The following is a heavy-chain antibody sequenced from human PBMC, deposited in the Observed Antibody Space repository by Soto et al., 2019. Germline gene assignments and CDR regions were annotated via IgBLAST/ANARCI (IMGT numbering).Heavy chain of an antibody. V-gene: IGHV3-30*18. D-gene: IGHD4-17*01. J-gene: IGHJ4*02. CDR3: AKVLAGSYGDYVPSPFRFDC. Sequence: QVQLVESGGGVVQPGRSLRLSCAASGFTFSDYGMLWVRQAPGKGLEWVAVISYDSSDTYYAESVKGRFAISRDNSMNTQYLQMNSLRAEDTAVYYCAKVLAGSYGDYVPSPFRFDCWGQGTLVTVSS. CDR2: ISYDSSDT. CDR1: GFTFSDYG.